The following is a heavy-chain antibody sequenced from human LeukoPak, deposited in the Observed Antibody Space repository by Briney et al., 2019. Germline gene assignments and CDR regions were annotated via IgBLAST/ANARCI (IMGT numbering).Heavy chain of an antibody. V-gene: IGHV4-4*07. CDR2: IYTSGST. CDR3: ARGGETRTRNAFDI. J-gene: IGHJ3*02. D-gene: IGHD3-10*01. CDR1: GGSISSYY. Sequence: SETLSLTCTVSGGSISSYYWSWIRQPAGKGLEWIGRIYTSGSTNYNPSLKSRVTMSVDTSKNQFSLKLSSVTVADTAVYYCARGGETRTRNAFDIWGQGTMVTVSS.